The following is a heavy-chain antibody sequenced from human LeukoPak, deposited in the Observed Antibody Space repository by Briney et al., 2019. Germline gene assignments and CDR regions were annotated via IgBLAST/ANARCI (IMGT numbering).Heavy chain of an antibody. CDR2: INHSGST. CDR3: ARVSGWSKMTDY. Sequence: SETLSLTCAVYGGSFSGYYWSWIRQPPGKGLEWIGEINHSGSTNYNPSLKSRVTISVDTSKNQFSLKLSSVTAADTAAYYCARVSGWSKMTDYWGQGTLVTVSS. CDR1: GGSFSGYY. J-gene: IGHJ4*02. D-gene: IGHD6-19*01. V-gene: IGHV4-34*01.